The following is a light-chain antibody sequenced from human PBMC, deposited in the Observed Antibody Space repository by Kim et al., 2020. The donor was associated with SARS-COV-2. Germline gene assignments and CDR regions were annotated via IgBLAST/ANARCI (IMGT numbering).Light chain of an antibody. J-gene: IGKJ4*01. CDR3: QQFNSYPLT. CDR2: SAS. Sequence: IQLTQSPSSLSASVGDRVTITCRASQGVSSYLAWYQQRPGKAPKLLIHSASTLRSGVPSRFSGSGSGTDFTLTISSLQPEDFATYYCQQFNSYPLTFGGGTKVDIK. V-gene: IGKV1-9*01. CDR1: QGVSSY.